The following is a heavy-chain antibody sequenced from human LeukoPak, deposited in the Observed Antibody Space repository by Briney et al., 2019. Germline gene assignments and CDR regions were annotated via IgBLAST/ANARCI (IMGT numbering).Heavy chain of an antibody. V-gene: IGHV1-8*01. CDR3: ARGYYSRRRYCSSTSCYYYYYMDV. CDR2: MNPNSGNT. D-gene: IGHD2-2*01. J-gene: IGHJ6*03. Sequence: ASVKVSCKASGYTFTSYDINWVRQATGQRLEWMGWMNPNSGNTGCAQKFQSRVTMTRTTSISTAYMELSSLRSEDPAVYYRARGYYSRRRYCSSTSCYYYYYMDVWGKGTTVTVSS. CDR1: GYTFTSYD.